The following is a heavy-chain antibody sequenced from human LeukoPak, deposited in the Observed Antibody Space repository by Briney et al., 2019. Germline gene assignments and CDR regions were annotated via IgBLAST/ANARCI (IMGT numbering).Heavy chain of an antibody. V-gene: IGHV4-34*01. CDR2: INHSGST. J-gene: IGHJ4*02. Sequence: PSETLSLTCAVYGGSFSGYYWSWIRQPPGKWLEWIGEINHSGSTNYNPSLKSRVTISVDTSKNQFSLKLSSVTAADTAVYYCARGLDYGDYYWGQGTLVTVSS. D-gene: IGHD4-17*01. CDR3: ARGLDYGDYY. CDR1: GGSFSGYY.